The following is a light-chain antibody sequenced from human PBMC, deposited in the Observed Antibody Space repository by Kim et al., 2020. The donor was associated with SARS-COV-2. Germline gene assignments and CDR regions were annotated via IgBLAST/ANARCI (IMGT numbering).Light chain of an antibody. CDR1: QSDSRC. V-gene: IGKV1-5*03. CDR3: QQYNGHHT. CDR2: EAS. Sequence: LSACVRGRVTITCRASQSDSRCLASYQQKPGTAPKQLSSEASGLESGVPSRFSWSGSGTEFTLAISSLQTGDIATYYCQQYNGHHTFGQETKLEI. J-gene: IGKJ2*01.